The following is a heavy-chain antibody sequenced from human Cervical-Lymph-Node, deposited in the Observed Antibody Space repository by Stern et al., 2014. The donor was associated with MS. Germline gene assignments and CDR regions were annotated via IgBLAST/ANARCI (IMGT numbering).Heavy chain of an antibody. CDR3: ARDTSGYSYGFYYYYGMDV. Sequence: QLVQSGGGLVQPGGSLRLSCAASGFTFSSYWMSWVRQAPGKGLEWVANIKQDGSEKYYVDSVKGRFTISRDNAKNSLYLQMNSLRAEDTAVYYCARDTSGYSYGFYYYYGMDVWGQGTTVTVSS. CDR1: GFTFSSYW. V-gene: IGHV3-7*01. J-gene: IGHJ6*02. CDR2: IKQDGSEK. D-gene: IGHD5-18*01.